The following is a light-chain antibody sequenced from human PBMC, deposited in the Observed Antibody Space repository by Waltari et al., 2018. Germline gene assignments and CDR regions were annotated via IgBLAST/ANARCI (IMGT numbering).Light chain of an antibody. CDR2: DAS. V-gene: IGKV3-11*01. CDR3: QQRTKWPRT. Sequence: DIVLTQSPATLSLSPGERALLSCRASQSVSNYVAWYQQKPGQAPVILISDASNRASGIPARFSGRGSGTEFTLIISILEPEDFATYYCQQRTKWPRTFGQGT. CDR1: QSVSNY. J-gene: IGKJ1*01.